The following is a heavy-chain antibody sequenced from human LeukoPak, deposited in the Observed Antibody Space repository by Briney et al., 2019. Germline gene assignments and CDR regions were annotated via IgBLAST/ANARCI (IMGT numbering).Heavy chain of an antibody. CDR2: IIGGGST. D-gene: IGHD2-2*01. CDR3: AHGAMYQLDY. V-gene: IGHV3-23*01. J-gene: IGHJ4*02. CDR1: GFTFSSHG. Sequence: GGSLRLSCAASGFTFSSHGMSWVRQAPGKGLEWVSGIIGGGSTYYADSVKGRFTISGDNSRNTLFLQMNSLRAEDTAVYYCAHGAMYQLDYWGQGTLVTVSS.